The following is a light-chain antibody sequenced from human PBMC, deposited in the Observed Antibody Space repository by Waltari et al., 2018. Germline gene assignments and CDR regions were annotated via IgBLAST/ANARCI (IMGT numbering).Light chain of an antibody. Sequence: EIVLTQSPGTLSLSQGESATLSCRASQSVSRTLAWYQQKPGQAPRLLIYDASSRATGIPDRFSGSGSGTDFSLTISRLEPEDFAVYYCQKYGTLPATFGQGTKVEIK. CDR2: DAS. CDR3: QKYGTLPAT. CDR1: QSVSRT. J-gene: IGKJ1*01. V-gene: IGKV3-20*01.